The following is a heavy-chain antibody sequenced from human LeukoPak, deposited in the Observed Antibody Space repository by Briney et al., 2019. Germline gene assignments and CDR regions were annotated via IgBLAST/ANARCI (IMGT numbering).Heavy chain of an antibody. CDR2: MNPNSGNT. J-gene: IGHJ4*02. Sequence: GASVKVSCKASGYTFTSYDINWVRQATGQGLEWMGWMNPNSGNTGYAQKFQGRVTMTRNTSISTAYMELSSLRSEDTAVYYCASWGSYYDILTGQLYSYDYWGQGTLVTVSP. D-gene: IGHD3-9*01. CDR3: ASWGSYYDILTGQLYSYDY. CDR1: GYTFTSYD. V-gene: IGHV1-8*01.